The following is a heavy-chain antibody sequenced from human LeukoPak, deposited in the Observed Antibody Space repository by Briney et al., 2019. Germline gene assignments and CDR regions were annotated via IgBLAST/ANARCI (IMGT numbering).Heavy chain of an antibody. CDR2: IYSGGST. CDR1: GFTLSRNY. Sequence: PGCSLTLSRAASGFTLSRNYMRRARQATGTALEWVSVIYSGGSTYDPDSVKGPYTISRDNSKNTLYRQMNNLRADDTGVYYCARDNGGFFDYWGQGNLVTVFS. CDR3: ARDNGGFFDY. J-gene: IGHJ4*02. D-gene: IGHD4-23*01. V-gene: IGHV3-53*01.